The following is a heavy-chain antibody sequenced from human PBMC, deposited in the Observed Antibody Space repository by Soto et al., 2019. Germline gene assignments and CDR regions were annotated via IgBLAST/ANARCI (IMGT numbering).Heavy chain of an antibody. Sequence: GGSLRLSCAASGFTFSSYAMSWVRQAPGKGLEWVSAISGSGGSTYYADSVKGRFTISRDNSKNTLYLQMNSLRAEDTAVYYCAKGLGVGQWLELDYWGQGTLVTVSS. CDR1: GFTFSSYA. V-gene: IGHV3-23*01. CDR2: ISGSGGST. J-gene: IGHJ4*02. D-gene: IGHD6-19*01. CDR3: AKGLGVGQWLELDY.